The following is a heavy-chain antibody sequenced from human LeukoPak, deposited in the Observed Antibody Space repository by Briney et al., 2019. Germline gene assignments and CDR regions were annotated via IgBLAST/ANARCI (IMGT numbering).Heavy chain of an antibody. J-gene: IGHJ5*02. CDR3: ARDPYYYDSSGYYYNWFDP. D-gene: IGHD3-22*01. CDR2: ISAYNGNT. CDR1: GYTLTSYG. V-gene: IGHV1-18*01. Sequence: ASVKVSCKASGYTLTSYGISWVRQAPGQGLEWMGWISAYNGNTNYAQKLQGRVTMTTDTSTSTAYMELGSLRSDDTAVYYCARDPYYYDSSGYYYNWFDPWGQGTLVTVSS.